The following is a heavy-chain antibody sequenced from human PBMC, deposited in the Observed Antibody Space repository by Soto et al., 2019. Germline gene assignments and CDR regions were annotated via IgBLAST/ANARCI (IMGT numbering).Heavy chain of an antibody. Sequence: GRSLRLSCAASGFIFENFGMSWVRQAPGKGLEWISSISGSGFNKYYADSVKGRFTISRDNSKSTVYLELNNLSAEDTAVYHCAKNQGVELVPLATVDCFDPWGQGSVVTVSS. V-gene: IGHV3-23*01. J-gene: IGHJ5*02. CDR3: AKNQGVELVPLATVDCFDP. D-gene: IGHD1-26*01. CDR1: GFIFENFG. CDR2: ISGSGFNK.